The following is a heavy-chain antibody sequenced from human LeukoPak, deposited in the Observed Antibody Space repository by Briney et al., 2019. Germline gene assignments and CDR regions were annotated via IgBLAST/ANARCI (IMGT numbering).Heavy chain of an antibody. D-gene: IGHD3-3*01. CDR3: ARGNYDFWSGYCGV. Sequence: GGSLRLSCAASGFIFTRHAMTWVRQAPGRGLVWVSRISTDAKTTSYADSVKGRFTISRDNAKNTLYLQMNSLRAEDTAVYYCARGNYDFWSGYCGVWGKGTTVTVSS. CDR2: ISTDAKTT. J-gene: IGHJ6*04. V-gene: IGHV3-74*01. CDR1: GFIFTRHA.